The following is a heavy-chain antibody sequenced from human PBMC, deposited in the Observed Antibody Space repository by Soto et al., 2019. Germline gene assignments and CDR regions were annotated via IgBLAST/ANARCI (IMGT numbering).Heavy chain of an antibody. CDR1: GGTFSNYA. CDR3: AREAVTDLLGAFDI. Sequence: ASVKVSCKASGGTFSNYAVSWVRQAPGQGLEWMGGIIPIYGKTDYAQKFQGRVTITADESTSSAYMELSSLRSEDTAVYYCAREAVTDLLGAFDIWGQWTLVTVSS. D-gene: IGHD6-19*01. CDR2: IIPIYGKT. V-gene: IGHV1-69*13. J-gene: IGHJ3*02.